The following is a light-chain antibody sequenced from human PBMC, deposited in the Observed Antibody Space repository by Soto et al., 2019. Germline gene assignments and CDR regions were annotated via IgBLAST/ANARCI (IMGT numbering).Light chain of an antibody. CDR2: ETS. J-gene: IGKJ2*01. V-gene: IGKV3-11*01. CDR3: QQRYNWPPMYT. Sequence: IVLTQSPATLSLSPGERATLSCRARQSVSYYLAWYQQKPGQAPRLLIYETSKRVTGIPARFSGSGSGTDFTLTISSLEPEDFALYYCQQRYNWPPMYTFGQGTKLEIK. CDR1: QSVSYY.